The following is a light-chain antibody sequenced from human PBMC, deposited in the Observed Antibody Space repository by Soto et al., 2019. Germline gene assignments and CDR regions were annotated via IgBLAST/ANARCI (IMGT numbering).Light chain of an antibody. J-gene: IGKJ5*01. Sequence: SPASQSIGNFLNWYQHKPGKAPNLLIHAASSLQSGVPSRFSGSGSGTDSTHASSSRMPEDSLVQYCQQPGNLPIPLGQETRLEIK. CDR1: QSIGNF. CDR3: QQPGNLPIP. CDR2: AAS. V-gene: IGKV1-39*01.